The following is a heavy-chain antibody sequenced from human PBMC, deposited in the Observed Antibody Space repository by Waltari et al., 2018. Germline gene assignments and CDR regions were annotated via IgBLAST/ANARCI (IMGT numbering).Heavy chain of an antibody. D-gene: IGHD3-10*01. Sequence: QVQLVESGGGVVQPGMSLRHSCAASGFSLGTLGMHWVRQAPGKGLEWVALIFFGGGDSFYADSVRGRFTISRDNSKNTLYLDINSLRLDDTAIYYCAKDAFGNTYLDHWGQGTLVTVSS. V-gene: IGHV3-30*19. CDR3: AKDAFGNTYLDH. CDR1: GFSLGTLG. CDR2: IFFGGGDS. J-gene: IGHJ4*02.